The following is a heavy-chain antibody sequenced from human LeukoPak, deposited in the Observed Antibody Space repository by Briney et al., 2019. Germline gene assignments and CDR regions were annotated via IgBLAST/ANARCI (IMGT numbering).Heavy chain of an antibody. Sequence: GESLRISCKGSGYSFTSYWISWVRQMPRKGLEWMGRIDPSDSYTDYNPSFQGHVTISADKSISTAYLQWSSLKASDTAMYYCARGLGYSGSWYFDYWGQGTLVTVSS. CDR3: ARGLGYSGSWYFDY. V-gene: IGHV5-10-1*01. CDR1: GYSFTSYW. D-gene: IGHD6-13*01. CDR2: IDPSDSYT. J-gene: IGHJ4*02.